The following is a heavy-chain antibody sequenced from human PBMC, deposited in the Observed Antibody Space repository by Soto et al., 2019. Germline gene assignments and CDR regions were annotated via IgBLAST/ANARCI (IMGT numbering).Heavy chain of an antibody. CDR3: ARGVGSGSYYNQYNWFDP. CDR2: ISAYNGNT. V-gene: IGHV1-18*01. Sequence: QVQLVQSGAEVKKPGASAKVSCKASGYTFTNYGISWVRQAPGQGLEWMGWISAYNGNTKYAQKLQGRVTMTTDTSTSTAYMELRSLRSDDTAVYYCARGVGSGSYYNQYNWFDPWGQGTLLTVSS. CDR1: GYTFTNYG. D-gene: IGHD3-10*01. J-gene: IGHJ5*02.